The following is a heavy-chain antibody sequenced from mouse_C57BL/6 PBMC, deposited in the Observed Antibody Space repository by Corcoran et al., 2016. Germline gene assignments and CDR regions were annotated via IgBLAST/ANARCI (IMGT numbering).Heavy chain of an antibody. CDR2: INTYSGVP. D-gene: IGHD2-1*01. Sequence: QIQLVQSGPELKKPGETVKISCKASGYTFTTYGMSWVKQAPGKGLKWMGWINTYSGVPTYADDFKGRFAFSLETSASTAYLQINNLKNEDTATYFCARIGGNYWYYFDYWGQGTTLTVSS. CDR1: GYTFTTYG. CDR3: ARIGGNYWYYFDY. V-gene: IGHV9-3*01. J-gene: IGHJ2*01.